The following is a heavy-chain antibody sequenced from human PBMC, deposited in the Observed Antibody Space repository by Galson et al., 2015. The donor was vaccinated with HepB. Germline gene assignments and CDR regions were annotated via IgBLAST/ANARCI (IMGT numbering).Heavy chain of an antibody. D-gene: IGHD4-17*01. V-gene: IGHV4-61*01. CDR1: GGSVSSGSYY. J-gene: IGHJ2*01. CDR2: IYYSGST. Sequence: ETPSLTCTVSGGSVSSGSYYWSWIRQPPGKGLEWIGYIYYSGSTNYNPSLKSRVTISVDTSKNQFSLKLSSVTAADTAVYYCARDLRTVTPYLFDLWGRGTLVTVSS. CDR3: ARDLRTVTPYLFDL.